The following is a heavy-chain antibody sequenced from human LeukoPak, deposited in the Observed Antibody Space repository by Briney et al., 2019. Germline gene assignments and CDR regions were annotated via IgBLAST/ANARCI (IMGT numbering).Heavy chain of an antibody. D-gene: IGHD1-26*01. CDR1: GFTFSSYG. Sequence: PGGSLRLSCAASGFTFSSYGMHWVRQAPGKGLEWVAVISYDGGDKHYADSVKGRFTVSRSNSRNTLFLQMNSLRAEDTAVYYCASGTYLYYFDYWGQGTLVTVSS. CDR2: ISYDGGDK. CDR3: ASGTYLYYFDY. J-gene: IGHJ4*02. V-gene: IGHV3-30*03.